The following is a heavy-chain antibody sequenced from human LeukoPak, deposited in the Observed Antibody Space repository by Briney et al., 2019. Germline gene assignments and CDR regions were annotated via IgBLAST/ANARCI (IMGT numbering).Heavy chain of an antibody. Sequence: GGSLRLSCAASGFTFSNYDMTWVRQAPGKGLEWVSSISTTSSHIYYADSVRGRFTVSRDNAKNSLHVQMNSLRVEDTAVYYCVRSVIGFGLATGDYWGQGTLVIVSS. D-gene: IGHD3/OR15-3a*01. CDR3: VRSVIGFGLATGDY. CDR1: GFTFSNYD. V-gene: IGHV3-21*01. J-gene: IGHJ4*02. CDR2: ISTTSSHI.